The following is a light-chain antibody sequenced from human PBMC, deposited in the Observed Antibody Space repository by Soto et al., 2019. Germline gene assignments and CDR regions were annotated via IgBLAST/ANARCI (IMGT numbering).Light chain of an antibody. J-gene: IGKJ4*01. CDR1: QNVRNY. Sequence: EVVLTQSPATLSLAPGERATLSCRASQNVRNYSAWYQQKPGQPPRLLIYDTSNRATGVPARFSGSGSGTDFTLTISSLEPEDFAVYYCQQRSLLVTFGGGTKVDI. V-gene: IGKV3-11*01. CDR2: DTS. CDR3: QQRSLLVT.